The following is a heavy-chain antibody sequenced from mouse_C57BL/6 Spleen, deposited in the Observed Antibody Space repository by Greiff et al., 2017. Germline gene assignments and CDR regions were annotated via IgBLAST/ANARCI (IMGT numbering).Heavy chain of an antibody. D-gene: IGHD2-4*01. Sequence: QVQLQQPGAELVRPGTSVKLSCKASGYTFTSYWMHWVKQRPGQGLEWIGVIDPSASYTNYNQKFKGKATLTVDTSSSTAYMQRSSLTAEDSAVYYCARRDDYDVGYAMDYWGQGTSVTVSS. CDR2: IDPSASYT. J-gene: IGHJ4*01. CDR3: ARRDDYDVGYAMDY. CDR1: GYTFTSYW. V-gene: IGHV1-59*01.